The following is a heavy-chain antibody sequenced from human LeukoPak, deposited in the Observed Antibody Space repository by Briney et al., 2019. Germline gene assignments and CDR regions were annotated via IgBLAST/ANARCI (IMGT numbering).Heavy chain of an antibody. Sequence: GGSLRLSCAASGFTFSTYAMSWVRQAPGKGLEWVSAICGSDGSRYYADSVKGRFTTSRDNSKNTLYLQMNSLRGEDTAVYYCAKGGSPSCYSSSGYWGQGTLVTVSS. V-gene: IGHV3-23*01. J-gene: IGHJ4*02. CDR2: ICGSDGSR. D-gene: IGHD2-2*01. CDR1: GFTFSTYA. CDR3: AKGGSPSCYSSSGY.